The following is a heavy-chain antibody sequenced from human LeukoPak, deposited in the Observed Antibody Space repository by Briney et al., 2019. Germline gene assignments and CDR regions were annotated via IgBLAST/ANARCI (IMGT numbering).Heavy chain of an antibody. V-gene: IGHV3-53*05. CDR1: GFTVSSNY. CDR3: ARNSDYYDYSPQSV. Sequence: GGSLRLSCAASGFTVSSNYMSWVRQAPGKGLEWVSVIYSGCSTYYADSVKGRFTISRDNSKNMLFLQMNSLIIEDTAVYYCARNSDYYDYSPQSVWGQGTLVTVS. CDR2: IYSGCST. D-gene: IGHD3-22*01. J-gene: IGHJ4*02.